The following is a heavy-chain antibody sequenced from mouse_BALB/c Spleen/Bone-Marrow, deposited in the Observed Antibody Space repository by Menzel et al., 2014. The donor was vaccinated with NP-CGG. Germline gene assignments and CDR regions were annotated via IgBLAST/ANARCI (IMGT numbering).Heavy chain of an antibody. V-gene: IGHV3-2*02. CDR1: GYSITSDYA. Sequence: EVKVEESGPGLVKPSQSLSLTCTVTGYSITSDYAWNWIRQFPGNKLEWMGYISYSGSTSYNPSLKSRISITRDTSKNQFFLQLNSVTTEDTATYYCAYRYAYWGQGTLVTVSA. J-gene: IGHJ3*01. CDR3: AYRYAY. D-gene: IGHD2-14*01. CDR2: ISYSGST.